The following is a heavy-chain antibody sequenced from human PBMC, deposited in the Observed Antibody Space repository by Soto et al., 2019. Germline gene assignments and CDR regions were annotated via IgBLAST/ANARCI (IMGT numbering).Heavy chain of an antibody. Sequence: SETLSLTCTVSGGSISSGDYYWSWIRQPPGKGLEWIGCIYYSGSTYYNPSLKSRVTISVDTSKNQFSLKLSSVTAADTAVYYCARAPRGITMITPFDYWGQGTLVTVSS. CDR3: ARAPRGITMITPFDY. CDR1: GGSISSGDYY. J-gene: IGHJ4*02. CDR2: IYYSGST. D-gene: IGHD3-22*01. V-gene: IGHV4-30-4*01.